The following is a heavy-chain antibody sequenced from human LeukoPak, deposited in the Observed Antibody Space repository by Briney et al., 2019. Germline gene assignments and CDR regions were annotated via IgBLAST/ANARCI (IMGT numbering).Heavy chain of an antibody. CDR3: ARSYSSGWEYTWFDP. CDR1: GGSISSYY. V-gene: IGHV4-59*01. CDR2: IYHSGTF. J-gene: IGHJ5*02. Sequence: PSETLSLTCTVSGGSISSYYWSWIWQPPGKGLEWIGYIYHSGTFNYNPSLKSRVTMSVDTSKNQFSLNLRSVTVVDTAVYYCARSYSSGWEYTWFDPWGQGTLVTVSS. D-gene: IGHD6-19*01.